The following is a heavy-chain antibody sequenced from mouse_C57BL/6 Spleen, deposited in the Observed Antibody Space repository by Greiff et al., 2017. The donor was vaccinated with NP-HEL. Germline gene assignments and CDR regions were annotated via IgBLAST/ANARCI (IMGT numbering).Heavy chain of an antibody. CDR2: IDPSDSET. J-gene: IGHJ4*01. CDR3: ARSERKDYAMDY. Sequence: VQLQQPGAELVRPGSSVKLSCKASGYTFTSYWMHWVKQRPIQGLEWIGNIDPSDSETHYNQKFKDKATLTVDKSSSTAYMQLSSLTSEDSAVYYCARSERKDYAMDYWGQGTSVTVSS. V-gene: IGHV1-52*01. CDR1: GYTFTSYW.